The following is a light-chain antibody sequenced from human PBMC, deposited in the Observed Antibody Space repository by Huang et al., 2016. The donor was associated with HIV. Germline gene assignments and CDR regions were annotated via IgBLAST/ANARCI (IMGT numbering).Light chain of an antibody. V-gene: IGKV4-1*01. J-gene: IGKJ1*01. CDR1: QSVLSPSNNRNH. CDR2: WGS. Sequence: DIVMTQSPDSLAVSLGERATITCVSSQSVLSPSNNRNHLAWYQQKPRQPPKLLIYWGSTRESGVPDRCRGSGSATDFTLTIDNLQAEDVALYCCQQYYSIPGFGQGTYVEV. CDR3: QQYYSIPG.